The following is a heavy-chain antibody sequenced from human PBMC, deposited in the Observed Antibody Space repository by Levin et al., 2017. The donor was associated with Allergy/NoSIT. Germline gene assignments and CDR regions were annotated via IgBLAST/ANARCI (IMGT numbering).Heavy chain of an antibody. V-gene: IGHV1-18*01. J-gene: IGHJ6*02. Sequence: ASVKVSCKASGYTFTSYGISWVRQAPGQGLEWMGWISAYNGNTNYAQKLQGRVTMTTDTSTSTAYMELRSLRSDDTAVYYCAREIGAIPPYYYYYYGMDVWGQGTTVTVSS. CDR2: ISAYNGNT. CDR1: GYTFTSYG. CDR3: AREIGAIPPYYYYYYGMDV. D-gene: IGHD2-21*01.